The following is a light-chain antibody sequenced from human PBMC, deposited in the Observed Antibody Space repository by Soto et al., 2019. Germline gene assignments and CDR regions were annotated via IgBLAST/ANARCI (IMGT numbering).Light chain of an antibody. J-gene: IGKJ2*02. CDR2: AAS. CDR3: QQLHSFPRT. V-gene: IGKV1-9*01. Sequence: IQLTQSPSSLSASVGDRVTITCRASEGISTYVAWYQQKPGTAPKLLIYAASTLQSGVPSRFSGSGSGTHFTLTIISLQPEDFATCYCQQLHSFPRTFGQGTKLEIK. CDR1: EGISTY.